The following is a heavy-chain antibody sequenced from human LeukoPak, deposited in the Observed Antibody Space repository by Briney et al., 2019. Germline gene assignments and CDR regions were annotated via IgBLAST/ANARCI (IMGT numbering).Heavy chain of an antibody. CDR3: ASPSMGIGGAIDY. D-gene: IGHD1-26*01. Sequence: SETLSLXCAVSGYSISSGYYWGWIRQPPGKGLEWIGSIYHSGSTYYNPSLKSRVTISVDTSKNQFSLKLSSVTAADTAVYYCASPSMGIGGAIDYWGQGTLVTVSS. CDR2: IYHSGST. J-gene: IGHJ4*02. V-gene: IGHV4-38-2*01. CDR1: GYSISSGYY.